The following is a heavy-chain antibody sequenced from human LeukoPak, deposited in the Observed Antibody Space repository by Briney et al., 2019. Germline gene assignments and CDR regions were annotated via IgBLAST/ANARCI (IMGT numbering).Heavy chain of an antibody. CDR1: GFTFDDYA. CDR3: AKTYSSSWYYFDY. V-gene: IGHV3-9*01. CDR2: ISWNSGSI. D-gene: IGHD6-13*01. J-gene: IGHJ4*02. Sequence: GGSLRLSCAASGFTFDDYAMHWVRQAPGRGLEWVSGISWNSGSIGYADSVKGRFTISRDNAKNSLYLQMNSLRAEDTASYYCAKTYSSSWYYFDYWGQGTLVTVSS.